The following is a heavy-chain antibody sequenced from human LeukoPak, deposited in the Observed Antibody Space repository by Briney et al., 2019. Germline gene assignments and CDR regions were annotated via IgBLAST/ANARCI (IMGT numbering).Heavy chain of an antibody. CDR3: ARATRAARHFDY. CDR1: GYSISSGYY. J-gene: IGHJ4*02. D-gene: IGHD6-6*01. CDR2: IYHSGST. V-gene: IGHV4-38-2*02. Sequence: SETLSLTCTVSGYSISSGYYWGWIRQPPGKGLEWIGSIYHSGSTCYNPSLKSRVTISVDTSKNQFSLKLSSVTAADTAVYYCARATRAARHFDYWGQGTLVTVSS.